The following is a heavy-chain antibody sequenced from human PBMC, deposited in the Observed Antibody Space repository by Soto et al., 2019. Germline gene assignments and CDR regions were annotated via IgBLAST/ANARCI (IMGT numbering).Heavy chain of an antibody. CDR2: ISPNGDST. D-gene: IGHD2-8*01. CDR3: AKVRLTVFLGYAPHL. V-gene: IGHV3-23*01. J-gene: IGHJ3*01. CDR1: GFTFNNYA. Sequence: EVQLLESWGGLVQPGGSLRLACAASGFTFNNYAMNWVRQAPGRGLEWVSIISPNGDSTYYADSVKGRFTISRDNSQNTVLLQMNSLRAEDTAIFFCAKVRLTVFLGYAPHLCGQGTLVTVSS.